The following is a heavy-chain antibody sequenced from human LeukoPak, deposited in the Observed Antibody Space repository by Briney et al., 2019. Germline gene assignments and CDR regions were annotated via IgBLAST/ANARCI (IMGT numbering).Heavy chain of an antibody. Sequence: SETLSLTCTVSGGSISSDYWSWIRQPPGKGLEWIGYIHYSGSTYYNPSLTSRVTISIDTSKNQLSLRLSSVTAADTAVYYCAREGSRDFWSGPVYYFDYWGQGTLVTVSS. J-gene: IGHJ4*02. CDR3: AREGSRDFWSGPVYYFDY. D-gene: IGHD3-3*01. V-gene: IGHV4-59*01. CDR2: IHYSGST. CDR1: GGSISSDY.